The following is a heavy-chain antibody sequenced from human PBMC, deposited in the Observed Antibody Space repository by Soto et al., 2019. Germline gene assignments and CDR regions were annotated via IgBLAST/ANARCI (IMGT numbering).Heavy chain of an antibody. Sequence: GGSLRLSCEASGFTFSNYEMNWVRQAPGKGLEWVSYISRSGTIYYADSVKGRFTISRDNAKNSLYLQMNSLRAEDTAVYYCARDRITIIGVVINYYTGMDVWGHGTTVTVS. CDR2: ISRSGTI. D-gene: IGHD3-3*01. J-gene: IGHJ6*02. CDR1: GFTFSNYE. CDR3: ARDRITIIGVVINYYTGMDV. V-gene: IGHV3-48*03.